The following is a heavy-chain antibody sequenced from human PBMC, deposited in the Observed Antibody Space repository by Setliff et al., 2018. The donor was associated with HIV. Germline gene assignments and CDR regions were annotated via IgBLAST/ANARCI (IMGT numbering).Heavy chain of an antibody. CDR2: INHNELT. CDR3: ARISNGFEPNAFDT. CDR1: GCSISSSNW. V-gene: IGHV4-28*01. D-gene: IGHD3-22*01. J-gene: IGHJ3*02. Sequence: TLSLTCVVSGCSISSSNWWGWIRQPPGKGLEWIGYINHNELTYYNPSLKSRIIMSVDTSKKQLSLKLSSVTAVDTAVYFCARISNGFEPNAFDTWGLGTMVTVSS.